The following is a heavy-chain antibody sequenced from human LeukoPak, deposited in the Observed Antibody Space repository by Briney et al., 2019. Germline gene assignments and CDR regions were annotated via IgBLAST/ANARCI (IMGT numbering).Heavy chain of an antibody. J-gene: IGHJ3*01. D-gene: IGHD3-22*01. Sequence: GGSLRLSCAASGFTFSSHWMNWVRQAPGKGLEWVANIKQDGSDKYYVDSVKGRFIISRDTAKNSLYLQMNSLRAEDTAVYYCARDSIPGYDSSGYMVAFDLWGQGTMVTVSS. CDR3: ARDSIPGYDSSGYMVAFDL. CDR1: GFTFSSHW. V-gene: IGHV3-7*05. CDR2: IKQDGSDK.